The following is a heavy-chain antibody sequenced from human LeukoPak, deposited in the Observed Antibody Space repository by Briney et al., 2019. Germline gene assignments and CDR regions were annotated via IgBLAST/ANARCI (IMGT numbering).Heavy chain of an antibody. CDR1: GYTFTSYY. Sequence: ASVTVSCKASGYTFTSYYMHWVRQAPGQGLEWMGIINPSGGSRSYAQKFQGRVTMTRDTSTSTVYMELSSLRSEDTAVYYCARGSIVGAKTLGFGAFDIWGQGTMVTVSS. CDR3: ARGSIVGAKTLGFGAFDI. CDR2: INPSGGSR. D-gene: IGHD1-26*01. J-gene: IGHJ3*02. V-gene: IGHV1-46*01.